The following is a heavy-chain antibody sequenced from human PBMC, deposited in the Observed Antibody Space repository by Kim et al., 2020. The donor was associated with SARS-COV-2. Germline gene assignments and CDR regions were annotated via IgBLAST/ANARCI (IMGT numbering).Heavy chain of an antibody. V-gene: IGHV3-33*02. J-gene: IGHJ4*02. CDR3: ARDPNSGYDFYYFDY. Sequence: ATAMGRFTISRQHTTNTLYLQMNRLRAEDTAVYYCARDPNSGYDFYYFDYWGQGTLVTVSS. D-gene: IGHD5-12*01.